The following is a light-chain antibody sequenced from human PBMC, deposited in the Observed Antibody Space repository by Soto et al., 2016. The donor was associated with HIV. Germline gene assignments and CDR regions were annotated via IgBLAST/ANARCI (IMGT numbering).Light chain of an antibody. J-gene: IGKJ4*01. CDR3: QKYTSGLT. CDR1: QGIGDY. Sequence: DIQMTQSPSSLSASIGDRVTITCRASQGIGDYLAWYQQKPGKVPKLMIYAAYTRQSGVPSRFSGSGAGTDFTLTISSLQPEDVATYYCQKYTSGLTFGGGTKVEIK. CDR2: AAY. V-gene: IGKV1-27*01.